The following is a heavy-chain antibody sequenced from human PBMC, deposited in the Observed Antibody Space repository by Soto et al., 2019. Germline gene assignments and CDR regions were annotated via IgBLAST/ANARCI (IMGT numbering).Heavy chain of an antibody. D-gene: IGHD2-2*01. CDR1: GYTFTTYG. V-gene: IGHV1-18*01. J-gene: IGHJ3*01. Sequence: QAQLVQSGGEMKKAGASVKVSCKASGYTFTTYGITWVRQAPGQGLDWMGWINPLKGDTKSAANFQDRVTMTTDTSTRTAYMELRSLRSDDTAVYYCVRVKVPAAVLGAFDVWGQGTLVTVSS. CDR3: VRVKVPAAVLGAFDV. CDR2: INPLKGDT.